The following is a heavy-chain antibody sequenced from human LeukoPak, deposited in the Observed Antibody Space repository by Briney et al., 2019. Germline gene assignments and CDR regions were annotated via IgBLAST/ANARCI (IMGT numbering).Heavy chain of an antibody. Sequence: ASVKVSCKASGYTFTSYGISWVRQAPGQGLEWIGWISAYNGNTNYAQKLQGRVTMTTDTSTSTAYMELRSLRSDDTAVYYCARYCGGDCYSIFDYWGQGTLVTVSS. V-gene: IGHV1-18*01. CDR2: ISAYNGNT. D-gene: IGHD2-21*01. CDR3: ARYCGGDCYSIFDY. CDR1: GYTFTSYG. J-gene: IGHJ4*02.